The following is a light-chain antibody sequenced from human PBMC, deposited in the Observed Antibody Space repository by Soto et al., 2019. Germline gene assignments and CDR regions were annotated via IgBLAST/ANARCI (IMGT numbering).Light chain of an antibody. V-gene: IGLV1-44*01. CDR3: ATWDDSLTVS. CDR2: SST. J-gene: IGLJ1*01. CDR1: SSNIGNNY. Sequence: QSVLSQPPSASGTPGQTVTISCSGSSSNIGNNYVHWYQQVPGTARKLVIYSSTRRPSGVPDRFSGSKSGTSASLAISGLQSEDEADYFCATWDDSLTVSFGTGTKLTVL.